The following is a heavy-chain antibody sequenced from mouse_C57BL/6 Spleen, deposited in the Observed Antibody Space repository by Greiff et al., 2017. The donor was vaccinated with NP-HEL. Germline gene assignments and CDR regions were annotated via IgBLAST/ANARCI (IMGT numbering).Heavy chain of an antibody. J-gene: IGHJ2*01. CDR1: GYTFTSYW. CDR2: IDPSDSYT. V-gene: IGHV1-50*01. Sequence: QVQLKQSGAELVKPGASVKLSCKASGYTFTSYWMQWVKQRPGQGLEWIGEIDPSDSYTNYNQKFKGKATLTVDTSSSTAYMQLSSLTSEDSAVYYCAREETPDYWGQGTTLTVSS. CDR3: AREETPDY.